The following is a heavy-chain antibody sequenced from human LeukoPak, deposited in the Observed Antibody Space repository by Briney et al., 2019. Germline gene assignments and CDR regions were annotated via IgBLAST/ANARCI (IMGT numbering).Heavy chain of an antibody. V-gene: IGHV4-59*01. D-gene: IGHD6-19*01. J-gene: IGHJ4*02. CDR1: GGSISTYQ. Sequence: SETLSLTCTVSGGSISTYQRSWIRQSPGKGLEWIGNVYKSGSTNYNPSLKSRVTISVDTSKNQFSLKLSSVTAADTAVYYCARDGPQWLAAFDNWGQGTLVTVSS. CDR2: VYKSGST. CDR3: ARDGPQWLAAFDN.